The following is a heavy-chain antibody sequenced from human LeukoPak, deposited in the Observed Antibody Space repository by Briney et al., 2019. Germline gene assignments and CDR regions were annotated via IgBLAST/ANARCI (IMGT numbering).Heavy chain of an antibody. J-gene: IGHJ4*02. Sequence: PSETLPLTCSVSDGSIRTYYWSWNRQSPGQGLEWIGNIYYRGDINYNPSLKSRVIISIDTSKNQFSLKVTSLTAADTAVYYCATNKDWAEADWGQGTLVIVSS. CDR3: ATNKDWAEAD. CDR1: DGSIRTYY. D-gene: IGHD3/OR15-3a*01. V-gene: IGHV4-59*03. CDR2: IYYRGDI.